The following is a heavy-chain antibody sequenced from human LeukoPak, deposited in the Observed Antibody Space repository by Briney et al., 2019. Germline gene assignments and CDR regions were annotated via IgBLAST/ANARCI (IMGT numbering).Heavy chain of an antibody. CDR1: GYTFTGYY. D-gene: IGHD3-10*01. Sequence: ASLKVSCKASGYTFTGYYMHLVRQAPGQGLEWMGWINPNSGGTNYAQKFQGRVTMTRDTSISTAYMELSRLRSDDRAMYYCARDLGGWFGELVYPHYFDYWGQGTLVTVSS. V-gene: IGHV1-2*02. CDR2: INPNSGGT. CDR3: ARDLGGWFGELVYPHYFDY. J-gene: IGHJ4*02.